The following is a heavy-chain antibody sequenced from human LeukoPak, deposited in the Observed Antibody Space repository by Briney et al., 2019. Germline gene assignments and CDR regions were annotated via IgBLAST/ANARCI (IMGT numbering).Heavy chain of an antibody. J-gene: IGHJ4*02. CDR3: ARVSLGARLGY. V-gene: IGHV1-2*02. Sequence: ASVKVSCKASGYTFTSYGISWVRQAPGQGLEWMGWINPNSGGTNYAQKFQGRVTMTRDTSISTAYMELSRLRSDDTAVYYCARVSLGARLGYWGQGTLVTVSS. CDR2: INPNSGGT. CDR1: GYTFTSYG. D-gene: IGHD1-26*01.